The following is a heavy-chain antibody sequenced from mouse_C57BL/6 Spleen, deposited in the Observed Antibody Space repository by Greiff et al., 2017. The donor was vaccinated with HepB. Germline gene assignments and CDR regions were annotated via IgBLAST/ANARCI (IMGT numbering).Heavy chain of an antibody. J-gene: IGHJ2*01. CDR2: IDPETGGT. CDR1: GYTFTDYE. CDR3: TKITTVVATYYFDY. Sequence: QVQLQQSGAELVRPGASVTLSCKASGYTFTDYEMHWVKQTPVHGLEWIGAIDPETGGTAYNQKFKGKAILTADKSSSTAYMELRSLTSEDSAVYYCTKITTVVATYYFDYWGQGTTLTVSS. V-gene: IGHV1-15*01. D-gene: IGHD1-1*01.